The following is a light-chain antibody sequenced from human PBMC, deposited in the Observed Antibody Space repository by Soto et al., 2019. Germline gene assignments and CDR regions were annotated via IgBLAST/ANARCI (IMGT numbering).Light chain of an antibody. CDR3: QRYDNYPLT. CDR1: QSISTW. Sequence: DIQMTQSPSTLSASVGDRVTITCRASQSISTWLAWYQQKPGRAPKLLIHKASTLESGAPSRFSGSGSGTEFTLTISSLQPDDFATYYCQRYDNYPLTFGGGTKVEIK. V-gene: IGKV1-5*03. CDR2: KAS. J-gene: IGKJ4*01.